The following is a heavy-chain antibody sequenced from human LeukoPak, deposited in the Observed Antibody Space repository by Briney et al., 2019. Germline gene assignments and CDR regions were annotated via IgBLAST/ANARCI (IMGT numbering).Heavy chain of an antibody. CDR1: GDSVSNNSAA. V-gene: IGHV6-1*01. J-gene: IGHJ6*03. D-gene: IGHD6-6*01. Sequence: SQTLSLTCAISGDSVSNNSAAWNWIRQSPSRGLEWLGRTYYRSKWYNDYAVSVKSRITINPDTSKNQFSLQLNSVTPEDTAVYYCARGSSSSNYYYYYMDVWGKGTTVTVSS. CDR2: TYYRSKWYN. CDR3: ARGSSSSNYYYYYMDV.